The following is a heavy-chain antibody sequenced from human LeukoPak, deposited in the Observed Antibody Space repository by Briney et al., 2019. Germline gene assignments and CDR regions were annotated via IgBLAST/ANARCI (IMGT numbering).Heavy chain of an antibody. CDR1: GGTFSSYA. Sequence: AASVKVSCKASGGTFSSYAISWVRQAPGQGLEWMGWISAYNGNTNYAQKLQGRVTMTTDTSTSTAYMELRSLRSDDTAVYYCAREGYYYGSGSYQGDYWGQGTLVTVSS. CDR3: AREGYYYGSGSYQGDY. D-gene: IGHD3-10*01. J-gene: IGHJ4*02. CDR2: ISAYNGNT. V-gene: IGHV1-18*01.